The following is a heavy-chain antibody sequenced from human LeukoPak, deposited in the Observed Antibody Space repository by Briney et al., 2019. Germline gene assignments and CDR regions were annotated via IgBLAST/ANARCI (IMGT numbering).Heavy chain of an antibody. D-gene: IGHD2-15*01. V-gene: IGHV1-3*01. CDR2: INAGNGNT. CDR3: AREAVEYCSGGSCSNWFDP. CDR1: GYTFTSYA. J-gene: IGHJ5*02. Sequence: ASVKVSCKASGYTFTSYAMHWVRQAPGQRLEWMGWINAGNGNTKYSQKFQGRVTITRDTSASTAYMELSSLRSEDTAVYYCAREAVEYCSGGSCSNWFDPWGQGTLVTVSS.